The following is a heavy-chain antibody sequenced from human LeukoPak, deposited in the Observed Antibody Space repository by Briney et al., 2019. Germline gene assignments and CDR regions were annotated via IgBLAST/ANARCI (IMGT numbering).Heavy chain of an antibody. J-gene: IGHJ4*02. CDR3: ARARSPYYYGSGSSYYFDY. CDR2: IYTSGST. V-gene: IGHV4-61*02. D-gene: IGHD3-10*01. CDR1: GGSISSSSYY. Sequence: SETLSLTCTVSGGSISSSSYYWGWIRQPPGKGLEWIGRIYTSGSTNYNPSLKSRVTISVDTSKNQFSLKLSSVTAADTAVYYCARARSPYYYGSGSSYYFDYWGQGALVTVSS.